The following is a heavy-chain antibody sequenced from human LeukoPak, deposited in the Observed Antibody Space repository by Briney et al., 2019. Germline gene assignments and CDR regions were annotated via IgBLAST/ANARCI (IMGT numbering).Heavy chain of an antibody. CDR1: GYTFTSYG. J-gene: IGHJ4*02. Sequence: ASVKVSCKASGYTFTSYGISWVRQAPGQGLEWMGWISAYNGNTNYAQKLQGRVTMTTDTSTSTAYMELRSLRSDGTAVYYCARAPRRVAAAGTANDYWGQGTLVTVSS. CDR2: ISAYNGNT. CDR3: ARAPRRVAAAGTANDY. D-gene: IGHD6-13*01. V-gene: IGHV1-18*01.